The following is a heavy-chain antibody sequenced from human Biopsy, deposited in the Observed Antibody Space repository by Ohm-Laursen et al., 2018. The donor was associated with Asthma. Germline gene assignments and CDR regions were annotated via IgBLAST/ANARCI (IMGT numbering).Heavy chain of an antibody. CDR3: AKGFSSTSCYGICYYYVMDV. J-gene: IGHJ6*02. CDR1: GFSFSDYY. CDR2: ISSSGSTT. V-gene: IGHV3-11*01. Sequence: GSLRLSCSASGFSFSDYYMTWMRQAPGKGLEWVSSISSSGSTTYPAESVKGRFTISRDNAQKSLYLQMNSLRAEDTAVYYCAKGFSSTSCYGICYYYVMDVWGQGTTVTVSS. D-gene: IGHD2-2*01.